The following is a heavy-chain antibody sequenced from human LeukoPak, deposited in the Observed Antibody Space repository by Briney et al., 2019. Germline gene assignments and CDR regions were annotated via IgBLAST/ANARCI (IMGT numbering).Heavy chain of an antibody. Sequence: GGSLRLSCAASGFTFSDYWMNWVRQAPGKGLEWVANIKQDGSETHYVDSVKGRFTISRDNTKESLYLQMNSLRAEDTAVYYCTQIELERWRGWGQGTLVTVSS. D-gene: IGHD1-1*01. CDR1: GFTFSDYW. CDR2: IKQDGSET. J-gene: IGHJ4*02. V-gene: IGHV3-7*01. CDR3: TQIELERWRG.